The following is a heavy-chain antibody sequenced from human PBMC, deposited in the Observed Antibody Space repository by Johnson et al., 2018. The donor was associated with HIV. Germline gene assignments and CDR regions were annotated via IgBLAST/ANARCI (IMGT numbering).Heavy chain of an antibody. Sequence: QVQLVESGGGVVQPGRSLRLSCAASGFTFSHYAMHWVRQAPGKGLEWVAAISYDGGNTYYGDSVKGRFTISRDNSKNTLHLQMNSLRVEDTAVYYCASSSSSWTSDPDDAFDIWCQGTMVTVSS. CDR2: ISYDGGNT. CDR3: ASSSSSWTSDPDDAFDI. CDR1: GFTFSHYA. D-gene: IGHD6-13*01. V-gene: IGHV3-30*14. J-gene: IGHJ3*02.